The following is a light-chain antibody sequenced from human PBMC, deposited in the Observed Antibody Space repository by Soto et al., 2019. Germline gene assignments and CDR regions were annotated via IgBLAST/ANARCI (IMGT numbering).Light chain of an antibody. V-gene: IGKV1-27*01. Sequence: DIQMTQSPSSLSASVGDRVTITCRASQGITNFLAWYQQKPGKVPKLLIYEASTLQSGVPSRFSGSGSGTDFTLTISSLQPEDVATYYCQTCNSASSSGGGTKL. CDR2: EAS. CDR1: QGITNF. J-gene: IGKJ4*01. CDR3: QTCNSASS.